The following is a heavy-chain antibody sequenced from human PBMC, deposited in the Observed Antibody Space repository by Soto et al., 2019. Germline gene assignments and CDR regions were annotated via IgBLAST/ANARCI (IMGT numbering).Heavy chain of an antibody. CDR2: IKSKTDGGTT. CDR1: GFTFSNAW. Sequence: EVQLVESGGGLVKPGGSLRLSCAASGFTFSNAWMSWVRQAPGKGLEWVGRIKSKTDGGTTDYAAPVKGRFTISRDDSKNTLYLQMNSLKTEDTAVYYCTIDRTSEWLLVAEAFDIWGQGTMVTVSS. V-gene: IGHV3-15*01. J-gene: IGHJ3*02. CDR3: TIDRTSEWLLVAEAFDI. D-gene: IGHD3-3*01.